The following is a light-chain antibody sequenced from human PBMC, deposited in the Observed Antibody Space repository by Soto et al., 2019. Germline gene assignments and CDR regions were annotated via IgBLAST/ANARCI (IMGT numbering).Light chain of an antibody. CDR2: DAS. CDR3: QHYGTSAL. J-gene: IGKJ3*01. Sequence: EIVLTQSPGTLSLSPGERATLSCRASQSVSSSYLAWYQQKPGQAPRLLIYDASRATGIPDRFSGSGSGTDFTLTITGLEPEDLAVYYCQHYGTSALFGRGTKVYI. CDR1: QSVSSSY. V-gene: IGKV3-20*01.